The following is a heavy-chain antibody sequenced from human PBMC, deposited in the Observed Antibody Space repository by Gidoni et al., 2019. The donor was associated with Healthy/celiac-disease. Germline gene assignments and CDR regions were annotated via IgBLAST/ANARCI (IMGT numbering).Heavy chain of an antibody. J-gene: IGHJ5*02. CDR3: ARETDYYVLFDP. D-gene: IGHD1-26*01. Sequence: QVQLRQSGPGLVKPSQTLSLTCAFSGARVSSNSAALNWISQSPSRGIEWLGRTYYRSKWYNDYAVSVKSRITINPDTSKNQFSLQLNSVTPEDTAVYYCARETDYYVLFDPWGQGTLVTVSS. V-gene: IGHV6-1*01. CDR1: GARVSSNSAA. CDR2: TYYRSKWYN.